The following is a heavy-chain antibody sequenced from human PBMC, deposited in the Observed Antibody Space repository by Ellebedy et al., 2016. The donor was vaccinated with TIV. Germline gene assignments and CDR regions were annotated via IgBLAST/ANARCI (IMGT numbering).Heavy chain of an antibody. CDR3: ARDPTMVRGVPHSSGDY. CDR2: INPSGGST. J-gene: IGHJ4*02. Sequence: AASVKVSCKASGYTFTSYYMHWVRQAPGQGLEWMGIINPSGGSTSYAQKFQGRVTMTRDTSTSTVYMELSSLRSEDTAVYYCARDPTMVRGVPHSSGDYWGQGTLVTVSS. D-gene: IGHD3-10*01. CDR1: GYTFTSYY. V-gene: IGHV1-46*01.